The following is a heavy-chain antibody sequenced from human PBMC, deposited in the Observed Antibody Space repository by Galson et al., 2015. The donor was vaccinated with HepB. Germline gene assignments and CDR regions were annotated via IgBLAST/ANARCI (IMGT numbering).Heavy chain of an antibody. CDR2: INSDASST. J-gene: IGHJ3*01. Sequence: SLRLSCAASGFPFSSYWMHWVRQAPGKGLVWVSRINSDASSTIYADSVKGRFTISRDNAKNTLYLQMNSLRAEDTAVYYCARREQGSGVFDFWGQGTIVTVSS. D-gene: IGHD2-8*01. CDR1: GFPFSSYW. CDR3: ARREQGSGVFDF. V-gene: IGHV3-74*01.